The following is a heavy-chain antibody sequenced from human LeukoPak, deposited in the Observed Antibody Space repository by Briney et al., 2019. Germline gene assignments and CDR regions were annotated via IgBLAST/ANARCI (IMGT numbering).Heavy chain of an antibody. D-gene: IGHD5-18*01. J-gene: IGHJ4*02. CDR3: AGRVTGYSSGYVY. V-gene: IGHV3-23*01. CDR1: GITFSNYA. CDR2: ISGSAHKI. Sequence: GGSLRLSCVASGITFSNYAVSWVRQAPEKGLDWVSVISGSAHKIRYADSVKGRFTISRDNSENIVYLQMNNLRAEDTAVYYCAGRVTGYSSGYVYWGQETLVTVSS.